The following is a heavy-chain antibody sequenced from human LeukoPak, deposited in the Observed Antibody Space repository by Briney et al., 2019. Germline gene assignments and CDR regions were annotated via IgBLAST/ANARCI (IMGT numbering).Heavy chain of an antibody. D-gene: IGHD1-26*01. CDR2: IYTGGST. V-gene: IGHV3-53*01. J-gene: IGHJ6*03. CDR1: GVTVSSNY. Sequence: PGGSLRLSCAASGVTVSSNYMTWVRQAPGKGLEGVSVIYTGGSTYYADSVKGRFTISRDNSKNTLYLQMNSLRAEDTAVYYCTTTGGSYGAYYMDVWGKGTTVTVSS. CDR3: TTTGGSYGAYYMDV.